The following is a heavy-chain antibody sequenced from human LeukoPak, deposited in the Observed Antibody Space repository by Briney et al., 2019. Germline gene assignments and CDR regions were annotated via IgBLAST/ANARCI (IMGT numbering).Heavy chain of an antibody. CDR2: IYHSGST. V-gene: IGHV4-59*12. J-gene: IGHJ4*02. Sequence: SETLSLTCTVSGGSISSYYWSWIRQPAGKGLEWIGYIYHSGSTNYNPSLKSRVTISIDKSKNQFSLKLSSVTAADTAVYYCARDEVSAFDYWGQGTLVTVSS. D-gene: IGHD6-13*01. CDR3: ARDEVSAFDY. CDR1: GGSISSYY.